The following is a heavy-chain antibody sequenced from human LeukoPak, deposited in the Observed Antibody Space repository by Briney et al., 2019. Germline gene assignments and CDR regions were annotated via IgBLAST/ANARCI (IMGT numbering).Heavy chain of an antibody. J-gene: IGHJ6*04. D-gene: IGHD2-2*01. V-gene: IGHV1-2*02. CDR3: AKARGLYCSSVSCYDCDV. CDR2: INPNSGGT. Sequence: ASVRVSYKASGYTFTAYYIHWVRQAPGQGGEWMGWINPNSGGTNYAQKFQGRVTLTRDTSITTAYMEVSRLRSDDSAVYYCAKARGLYCSSVSCYDCDVWGKGTTVTVSS. CDR1: GYTFTAYY.